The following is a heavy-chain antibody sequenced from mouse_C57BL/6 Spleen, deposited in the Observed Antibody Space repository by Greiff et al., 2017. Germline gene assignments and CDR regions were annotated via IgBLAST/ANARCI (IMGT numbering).Heavy chain of an antibody. Sequence: VKLVESGAELMKPGASVKLSCKATGYTFTGYRIEWVKQRPGHGLEWIGEILPGSGSTNYNEKFKGKATFTADTSSNTAYMQLSSLTTEDSAIYYCARRGYGSSYRAYWGQGTLVTVSA. CDR2: ILPGSGST. CDR3: ARRGYGSSYRAY. J-gene: IGHJ3*01. V-gene: IGHV1-9*01. CDR1: GYTFTGYR. D-gene: IGHD1-1*01.